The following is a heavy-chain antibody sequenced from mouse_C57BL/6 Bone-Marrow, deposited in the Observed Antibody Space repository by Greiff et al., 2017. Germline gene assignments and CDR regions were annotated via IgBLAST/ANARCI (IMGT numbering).Heavy chain of an antibody. CDR2: IDPENGDT. Sequence: EVKVVESGAELVRPGASVKLSCTASGFNIKDDYMHWVKQRPEQGLEWIGWIDPENGDTEYASKFQGKATITADTSSNTAYLQLSSLTSEDTAVYYCTPLAWFAYGGQGTLVTVSA. CDR1: GFNIKDDY. CDR3: TPLAWFAY. J-gene: IGHJ3*01. V-gene: IGHV14-4*01.